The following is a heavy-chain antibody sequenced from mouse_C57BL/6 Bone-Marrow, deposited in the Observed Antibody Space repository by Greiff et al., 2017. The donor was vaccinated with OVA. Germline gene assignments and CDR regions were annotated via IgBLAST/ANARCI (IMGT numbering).Heavy chain of an antibody. CDR2: IWSGGST. J-gene: IGHJ3*01. V-gene: IGHV2-2*01. Sequence: VQLQQSGPGLVQPSQSLSITCTVSGFSLTSYGVHWVRQSPGKGLEWLGVIWSGGSTDYNAAFISRLSISKDNSKSQVFFKMNSLQADDTAIYYCASPLNLLLRYIAYWGQGTLVTVSA. CDR3: ASPLNLLLRYIAY. D-gene: IGHD1-1*01. CDR1: GFSLTSYG.